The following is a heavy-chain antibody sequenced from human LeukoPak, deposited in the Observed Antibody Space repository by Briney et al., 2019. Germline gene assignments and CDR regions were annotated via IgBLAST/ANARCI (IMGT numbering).Heavy chain of an antibody. V-gene: IGHV4-59*08. Sequence: SETLSLTCTVSGGSISSYYWSWIRQPPGKGLEWIGYIYYSGSTNYNPSLKSRVTTSVDTSKNQFSLKLSSVTAADTAVYYCARVPAAINYYYYMDVWGKGTTVTVSS. CDR3: ARVPAAINYYYYMDV. J-gene: IGHJ6*03. D-gene: IGHD2-2*01. CDR1: GGSISSYY. CDR2: IYYSGST.